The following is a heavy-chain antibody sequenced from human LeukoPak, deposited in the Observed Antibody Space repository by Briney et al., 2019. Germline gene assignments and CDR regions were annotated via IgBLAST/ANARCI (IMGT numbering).Heavy chain of an antibody. V-gene: IGHV3-30*04. J-gene: IGHJ4*01. Sequence: PARSLRLSCAPSGFTFSAYVMHWVRQAPGKGLECVAVISNDCNEKYYADSVKGRFSISRDNSKNTLYMQMNSLRTEDTAVYYCVRDGGYTGGWTYGAGDYWGQGNLVTVSS. D-gene: IGHD2-8*02. CDR2: ISNDCNEK. CDR1: GFTFSAYV. CDR3: VRDGGYTGGWTYGAGDY.